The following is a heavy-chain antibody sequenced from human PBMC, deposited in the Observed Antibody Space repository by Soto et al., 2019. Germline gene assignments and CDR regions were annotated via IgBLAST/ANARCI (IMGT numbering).Heavy chain of an antibody. J-gene: IGHJ4*02. CDR1: GLALKTYG. D-gene: IGHD2-2*01. V-gene: IGHV3-21*01. Sequence: RLSCPISGLALKTYGISWVRLAPGAGPAWVSLIKKSANTYYSDPPKSRFTILINNPKNSVTLQMNTLRVPEPAWYYCGREDSIIIPAVSDFGGQGTPVTVSS. CDR2: IKKSANT. CDR3: GREDSIIIPAVSDF.